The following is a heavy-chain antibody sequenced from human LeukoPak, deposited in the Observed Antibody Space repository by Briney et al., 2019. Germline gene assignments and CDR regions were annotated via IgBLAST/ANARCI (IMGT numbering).Heavy chain of an antibody. CDR3: AREAIVVVPAAISGGNWFDP. J-gene: IGHJ5*02. CDR2: IYYSGST. CDR1: GGSISSGDYY. V-gene: IGHV4-30-4*08. Sequence: TSETLSLTCTVSGGSISSGDYYWSWIRQPPGKGLEWIGYIYYSGSTYYNPSLKSRVTISVDTSKNQFSLKLSSVTAADTAVYYCAREAIVVVPAAISGGNWFDPWGQGTLVTVSS. D-gene: IGHD2-2*01.